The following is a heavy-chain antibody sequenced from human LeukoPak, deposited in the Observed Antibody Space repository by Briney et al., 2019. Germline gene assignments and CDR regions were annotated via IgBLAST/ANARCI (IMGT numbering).Heavy chain of an antibody. CDR3: ARVAYGGKYDY. D-gene: IGHD4-17*01. V-gene: IGHV3-13*01. J-gene: IGHJ4*02. CDR2: IGTAGDT. CDR1: GFTFSSYD. Sequence: QTGGSLRLSCAASGFTFSSYDMPWVRHATGKGLEWVSAIGTAGDTYYPGSVKGRFTISRENAKNSLYLQMNSLRAGDTAVYYCARVAYGGKYDYWGQGTLVTVSS.